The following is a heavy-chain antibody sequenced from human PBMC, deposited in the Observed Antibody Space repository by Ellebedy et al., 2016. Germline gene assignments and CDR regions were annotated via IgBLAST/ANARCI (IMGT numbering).Heavy chain of an antibody. Sequence: GGSLRLSCAASGFTFDDYAMHWVRQAPGKGLEWVSGISWNSGSIGYADSVKGRFTISRDNAKNSLYLQMNSLRAEDTALYYCARVDSQWLATGAFDIWGQGTMVTVSS. D-gene: IGHD6-19*01. CDR1: GFTFDDYA. V-gene: IGHV3-9*01. CDR3: ARVDSQWLATGAFDI. CDR2: ISWNSGSI. J-gene: IGHJ3*02.